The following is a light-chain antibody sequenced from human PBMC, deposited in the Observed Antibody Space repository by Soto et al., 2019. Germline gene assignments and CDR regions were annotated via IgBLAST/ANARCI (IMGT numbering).Light chain of an antibody. CDR3: KQYGSSPQT. CDR1: QSVSSSY. V-gene: IGKV3-20*01. CDR2: GAS. J-gene: IGKJ1*01. Sequence: EIVLTQSPGTLSLSPGERATLSCRASQSVSSSYLAWYQQKPGQAPRLLIYGASSRATGIPDRFSGSGSGTDFPLTISRLEPEDFAVYYCKQYGSSPQTFGQGTKVDIK.